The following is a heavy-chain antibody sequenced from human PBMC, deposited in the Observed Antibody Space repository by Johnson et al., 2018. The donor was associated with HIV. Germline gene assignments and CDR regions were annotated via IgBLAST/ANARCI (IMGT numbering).Heavy chain of an antibody. Sequence: QVQLVESGGGVVQPGGSLRLSCAASGFTFSSYGLHWVRQAPGKGLEWVAVISFDGRNKFYADSVKGRFTISRDNSKNTLYLQMNSLRAEDTAVYYCVRDRSTYSGSYYGWDAFALWGQGTMVTVSS. CDR1: GFTFSSYG. CDR2: ISFDGRNK. V-gene: IGHV3-30*19. CDR3: VRDRSTYSGSYYGWDAFAL. D-gene: IGHD1-26*01. J-gene: IGHJ3*01.